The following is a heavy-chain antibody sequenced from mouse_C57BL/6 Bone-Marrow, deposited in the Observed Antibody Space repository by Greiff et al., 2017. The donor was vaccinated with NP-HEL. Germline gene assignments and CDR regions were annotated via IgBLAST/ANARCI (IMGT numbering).Heavy chain of an antibody. V-gene: IGHV1-80*01. Sequence: VKLQQSGAELVKPGASVKISCKASGYAFSSYWMNWVKQRPGKGLEWIGQIYPGDGDTNYNGKFKGKATLTADKSSSTAYMQLSSLTSEDSAVYFCARRIYGSSYDAMDYWGQGTSVTVSS. J-gene: IGHJ4*01. D-gene: IGHD1-1*01. CDR1: GYAFSSYW. CDR3: ARRIYGSSYDAMDY. CDR2: IYPGDGDT.